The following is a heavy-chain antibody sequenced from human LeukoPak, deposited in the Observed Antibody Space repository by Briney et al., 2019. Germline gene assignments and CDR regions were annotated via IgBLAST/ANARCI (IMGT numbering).Heavy chain of an antibody. CDR1: GGSFSGYY. CDR2: INHSGST. D-gene: IGHD6-13*01. V-gene: IGHV4-34*01. J-gene: IGHJ4*02. Sequence: PSETLSLTCAVYGGSFSGYYWSWIRQPPGKGLEWIGEINHSGSTNYNPSLKSRVTISVDTSKNQFSPKLSSVTAADTAVYYCARAWYSSSWLDYWGQGTLVTVSS. CDR3: ARAWYSSSWLDY.